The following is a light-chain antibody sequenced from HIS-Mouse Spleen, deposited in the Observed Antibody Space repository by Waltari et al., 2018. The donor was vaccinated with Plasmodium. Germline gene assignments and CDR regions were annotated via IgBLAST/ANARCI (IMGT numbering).Light chain of an antibody. V-gene: IGKV1-5*03. CDR3: QQYNSYSWT. CDR1: QRISSW. CDR2: KAS. Sequence: DIQMTPSPSTLSASVGDRVTITCRASQRISSWLAWYQQKPGKAPKLLSYKASSLESGVPSRFSGSGSGTEFTLTISSLQPDDFATYYCQQYNSYSWTFGQGTKVEIK. J-gene: IGKJ1*01.